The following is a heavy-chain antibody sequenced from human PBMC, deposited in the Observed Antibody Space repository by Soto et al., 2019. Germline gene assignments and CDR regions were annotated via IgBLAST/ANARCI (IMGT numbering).Heavy chain of an antibody. CDR1: GVSIGSNYY. D-gene: IGHD6-19*01. CDR3: ARSLGWYAIDY. J-gene: IGHJ4*02. Sequence: QVLLQESGPGLVQPSGTLSLSCVVSGVSIGSNYYWGWVRQPPGKGLEWLGYLYNIGSVHYYPSLKRRVTISMDKSQNQFYLKMDSVTAEDKAVYYCARSLGWYAIDYWGQGTLVIVSS. V-gene: IGHV4-4*02. CDR2: LYNIGSV.